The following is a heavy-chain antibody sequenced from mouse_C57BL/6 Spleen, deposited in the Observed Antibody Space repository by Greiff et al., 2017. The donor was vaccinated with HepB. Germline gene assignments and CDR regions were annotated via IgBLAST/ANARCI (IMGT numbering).Heavy chain of an antibody. J-gene: IGHJ1*03. CDR2: ISSGGSYT. Sequence: EVKLVESGGDLVKPGGSLKLSCAASGFTFSSYGMSWVRQTPDKRLEWVATISSGGSYTYYPDSVKGRFTISRDNAKNTLYRQMSSLKSEDTAMYYCARQGSAGSRSWWYFDVWGTGTTVTVSS. V-gene: IGHV5-6*01. CDR3: ARQGSAGSRSWWYFDV. D-gene: IGHD1-1*01. CDR1: GFTFSSYG.